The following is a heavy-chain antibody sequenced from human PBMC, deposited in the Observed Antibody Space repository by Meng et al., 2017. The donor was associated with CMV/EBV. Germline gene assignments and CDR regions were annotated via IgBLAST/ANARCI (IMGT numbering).Heavy chain of an antibody. J-gene: IGHJ4*02. Sequence: SGFIFNAPYMAWVGRAPGQGVEWVGRVRDRGNSYTTEYAASVKGRVTISRDDSKNSLYLQMNSLENEDTAVYYCVESSGTFYPAFDYWGQGTLVTVSS. CDR2: VRDRGNSYTT. V-gene: IGHV3-72*01. CDR3: VESSGTFYPAFDY. CDR1: GFIFNAPY. D-gene: IGHD1-26*01.